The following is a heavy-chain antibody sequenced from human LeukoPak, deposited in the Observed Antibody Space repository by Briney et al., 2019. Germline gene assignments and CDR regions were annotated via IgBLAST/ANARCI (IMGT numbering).Heavy chain of an antibody. V-gene: IGHV3-23*01. D-gene: IGHD3-22*01. CDR1: GFTFSSYA. Sequence: PGGSLRLSCAASGFTFSSYAMSWVRQAPGKGLEWVSAISGSGGSTYYADSVKGRFTISRDNAKNSLYLQMNSLRAEDTAVYYCAREVVLSTSAWFEYWGRGTLVTVSS. J-gene: IGHJ4*02. CDR2: ISGSGGST. CDR3: AREVVLSTSAWFEY.